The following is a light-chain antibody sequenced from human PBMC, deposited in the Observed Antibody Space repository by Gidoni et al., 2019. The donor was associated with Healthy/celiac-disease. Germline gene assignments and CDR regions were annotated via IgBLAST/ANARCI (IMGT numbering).Light chain of an antibody. Sequence: EIVMTQSPATLSVSPGERATLSCRASQSVSSILAGYQQKPGQAHRRLIYGASTRANGIPARFSGSWSGTDFTITISSLHSEDFAIYYCQQYNNWPPTSGQGTKVEIK. CDR2: GAS. J-gene: IGKJ1*01. CDR1: QSVSSI. V-gene: IGKV3-15*01. CDR3: QQYNNWPPT.